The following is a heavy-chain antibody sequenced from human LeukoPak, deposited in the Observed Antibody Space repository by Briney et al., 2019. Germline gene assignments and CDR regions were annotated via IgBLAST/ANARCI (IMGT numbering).Heavy chain of an antibody. D-gene: IGHD6-6*01. Sequence: GGSLRLSCAASGFTFSSYAMYWVRQAPGKGLEWVAVISYDGSDKFYADSVKGRFTISRDSSKNTLYLQMNSLRAEDTAVYYCAKDDSSSSPGAYYFDYWGQGTLVTVSS. CDR2: ISYDGSDK. CDR3: AKDDSSSSPGAYYFDY. V-gene: IGHV3-30*04. CDR1: GFTFSSYA. J-gene: IGHJ4*02.